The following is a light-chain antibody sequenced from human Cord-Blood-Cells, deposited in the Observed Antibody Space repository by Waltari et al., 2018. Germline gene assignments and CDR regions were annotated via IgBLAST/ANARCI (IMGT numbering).Light chain of an antibody. V-gene: IGKV3-20*01. Sequence: EIVLTQSPGTLSLSPGERATLSCRASQRVSSSYLAWYQQKPGQAPRLLIYGASSRATGIPDRFSCSGSGTDFTLTISRLEPEDFAVYYCQQYGSSPPTFGPGTKVDIK. J-gene: IGKJ3*01. CDR2: GAS. CDR3: QQYGSSPPT. CDR1: QRVSSSY.